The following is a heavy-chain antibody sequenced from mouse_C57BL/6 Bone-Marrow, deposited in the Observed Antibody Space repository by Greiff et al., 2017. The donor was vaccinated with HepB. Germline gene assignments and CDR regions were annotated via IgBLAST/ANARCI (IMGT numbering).Heavy chain of an antibody. CDR1: GYTFTDYY. V-gene: IGHV1-76*01. J-gene: IGHJ3*01. CDR3: ARSRLKEFAY. CDR2: IYPGSGNT. D-gene: IGHD1-3*01. Sequence: VKLVESGAELVRPGASVKLSCKASGYTFTDYYINWVKQRPGQGLEWIARIYPGSGNTYYNEKFKGKATLTAEKSSSTAYMQLSSLTSEDSAVYFCARSRLKEFAYWGQGTLVTVSA.